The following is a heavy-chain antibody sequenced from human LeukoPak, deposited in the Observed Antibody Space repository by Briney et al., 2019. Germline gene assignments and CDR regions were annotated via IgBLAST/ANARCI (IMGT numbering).Heavy chain of an antibody. V-gene: IGHV1-69*13. CDR3: ARGLHGDYGYFDY. CDR1: GYTFTGYY. CDR2: VIPMFATA. Sequence: ASVKVSCKASGYTFTGYYIHWVRQAPGQGLEWMGGVIPMFATANYAPKFQDRVTITADESTSTAYMELRSLRSEDTAVYHCARGLHGDYGYFDYWGQGTLVTVSS. J-gene: IGHJ4*02. D-gene: IGHD4-17*01.